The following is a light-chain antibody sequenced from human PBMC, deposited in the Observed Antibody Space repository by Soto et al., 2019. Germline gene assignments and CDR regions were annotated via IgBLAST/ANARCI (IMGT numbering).Light chain of an antibody. CDR1: QGISNY. J-gene: IGKJ1*01. Sequence: DIQMTQSPSSLSASVGDRVTITCRASQGISNYLAWYQQKPGKVPKLLIHAASTLQSGVPSRFSGSGFGTDFTLTISSLQPADVATYHCQKYNSASRTFGQEPKVDIK. CDR2: AAS. V-gene: IGKV1-27*01. CDR3: QKYNSASRT.